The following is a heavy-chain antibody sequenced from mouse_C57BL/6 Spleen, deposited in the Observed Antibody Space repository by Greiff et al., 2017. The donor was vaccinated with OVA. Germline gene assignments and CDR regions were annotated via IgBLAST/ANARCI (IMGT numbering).Heavy chain of an antibody. V-gene: IGHV1-61*01. Sequence: VQLQQPGAELVRPGSSVKLSCKASGYTFTSYWMDWVKQRPGQGLEWIGNIYPSDSETHYNQKFKDKATLTVDKSSSTAYMQLSSLTSEDSAVYYCARRNYTIEGFAYWGQGTLVTVSA. D-gene: IGHD1-1*02. CDR3: ARRNYTIEGFAY. CDR1: GYTFTSYW. CDR2: IYPSDSET. J-gene: IGHJ3*01.